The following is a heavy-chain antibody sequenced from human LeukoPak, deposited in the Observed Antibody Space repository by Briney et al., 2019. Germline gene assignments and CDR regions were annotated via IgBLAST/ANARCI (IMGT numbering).Heavy chain of an antibody. J-gene: IGHJ4*02. CDR2: INTNTGNP. CDR3: ARDLEWLVLDY. V-gene: IGHV7-4-1*02. Sequence: ASVTVSFTASGYTFTSYAMNWVRQAPGQGLEWMGWINTNTGNPTYAQGFTGRFVFSLDTSVSTAYLQISSLKAEDTAVYYCARDLEWLVLDYWGQGTLVTVSS. CDR1: GYTFTSYA. D-gene: IGHD6-19*01.